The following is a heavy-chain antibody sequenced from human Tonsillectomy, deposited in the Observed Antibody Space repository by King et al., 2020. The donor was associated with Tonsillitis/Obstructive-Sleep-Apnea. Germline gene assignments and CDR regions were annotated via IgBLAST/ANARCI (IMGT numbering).Heavy chain of an antibody. V-gene: IGHV3-23*04. D-gene: IGHD4-23*01. CDR1: GFTFTNYA. CDR2: IIDSGDST. CDR3: AKDPTTVIRGYFDY. Sequence: VQLVESGGGLIQPGGSLRLSCAASGFTFTNYAMTWVLQAPGQGLEWVSVIIDSGDSTFYADSVQGRLTIARDNSKNKLYLQMNSLRAEDTAVYYCAKDPTTVIRGYFDYWGQGTLVTVSS. J-gene: IGHJ4*02.